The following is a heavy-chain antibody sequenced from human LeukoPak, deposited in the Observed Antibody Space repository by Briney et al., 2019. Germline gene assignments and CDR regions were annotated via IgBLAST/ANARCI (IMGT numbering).Heavy chain of an antibody. D-gene: IGHD2-21*02. CDR3: AKSYCGGDCG. CDR2: ITGNGVYT. J-gene: IGHJ4*02. CDR1: GLPFGSYG. Sequence: GGSLRLSCAVSGLPFGSYGMTWVRRAPGKGLEWVSGITGNGVYTYYADSVKGRFTISRDNSRSTLSLRMNSLRVEDTGVYYCAKSYCGGDCGWGPGTLVTVSS. V-gene: IGHV3-23*01.